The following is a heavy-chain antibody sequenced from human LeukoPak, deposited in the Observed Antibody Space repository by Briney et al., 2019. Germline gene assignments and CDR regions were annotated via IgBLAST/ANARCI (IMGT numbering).Heavy chain of an antibody. J-gene: IGHJ6*03. D-gene: IGHD6-6*01. CDR3: ARGSSSSNYYYMDV. CDR2: MNPNSGNT. V-gene: IGHV1-8*01. CDR1: GYTFTSYD. Sequence: ASVTVSCKASGYTFTSYDINWVRQATGQGLEWMGWMNPNSGNTGYAQKFQGRVTMTRNTSISTAYMELSSLRSEDTAVYYCARGSSSSNYYYMDVWGKGTTVTVSS.